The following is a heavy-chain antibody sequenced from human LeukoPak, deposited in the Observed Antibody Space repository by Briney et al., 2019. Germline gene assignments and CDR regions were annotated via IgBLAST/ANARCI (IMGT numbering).Heavy chain of an antibody. CDR1: GGSFSGYY. D-gene: IGHD6-6*01. V-gene: IGHV4-34*01. CDR2: INHSGST. CDR3: GSQSRRYSSSSLRG. Sequence: PSETLSLTCAVYGGSFSGYYWSWIRQPPGKGLEWIGEINHSGSTNYNPSLKSRFTISVDTSKNQFSLKLSSVTAADTAVYYCGSQSRRYSSSSLRGWGQGTLVTVSS. J-gene: IGHJ4*02.